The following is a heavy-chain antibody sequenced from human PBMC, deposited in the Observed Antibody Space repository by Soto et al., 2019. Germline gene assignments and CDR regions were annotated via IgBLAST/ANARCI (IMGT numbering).Heavy chain of an antibody. Sequence: QVQLVQSGAEVKKPGSSVKVSCKASGGTFSSYAISWVRQAPGQGLEWMGGIIPIFGTANYAQKFQGRVTITADKSTSTAYMGLSSLRSEDTAVYYCARLHRAIEMCTLNQQFYYWGQGTLVTVSS. V-gene: IGHV1-69*06. J-gene: IGHJ4*02. CDR1: GGTFSSYA. D-gene: IGHD2-2*01. CDR2: IIPIFGTA. CDR3: ARLHRAIEMCTLNQQFYY.